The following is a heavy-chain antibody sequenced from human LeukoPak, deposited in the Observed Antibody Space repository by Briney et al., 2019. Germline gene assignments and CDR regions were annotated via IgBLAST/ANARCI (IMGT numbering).Heavy chain of an antibody. V-gene: IGHV4-38-2*02. D-gene: IGHD3-10*01. CDR1: DYSISSGYY. Sequence: SETLSLTCTVSDYSISSGYYWGWIRQPPGKGLEWIGSIYHSGSTYYNPSLKSRVTISVDTSKNQFSLKLSSVTAADTAVYYCARLVGYGSGSYWYYYYYMDVWGKGTTVTISS. CDR2: IYHSGST. J-gene: IGHJ6*03. CDR3: ARLVGYGSGSYWYYYYYMDV.